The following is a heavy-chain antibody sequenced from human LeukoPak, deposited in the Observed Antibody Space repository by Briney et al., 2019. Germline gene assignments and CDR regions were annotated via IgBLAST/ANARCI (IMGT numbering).Heavy chain of an antibody. Sequence: ASVKVSCKASGYTFTSYGISWVRQAPGQGLEWMGWITPNSGDTKYVQKFQGRVTMTRDTSISTAYMEVSRLRSDDTAVYYCARSWSGRFGELHYWGQGTLVTVSS. V-gene: IGHV1-2*02. J-gene: IGHJ4*02. CDR1: GYTFTSYG. CDR2: ITPNSGDT. CDR3: ARSWSGRFGELHY. D-gene: IGHD3-16*01.